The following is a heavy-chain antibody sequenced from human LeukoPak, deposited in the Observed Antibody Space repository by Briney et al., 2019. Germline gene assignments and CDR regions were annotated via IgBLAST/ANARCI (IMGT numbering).Heavy chain of an antibody. J-gene: IGHJ4*02. D-gene: IGHD2-15*01. CDR2: VYYSGST. V-gene: IGHV4-59*02. CDR1: GGSVSGYY. Sequence: PSETLSLTCVVSGGSVSGYYWGWIRQPPGRGLEWIGYVYYSGSTNYNPSFKSRITISVDTSRNQFSLQLGSVTAADTAVYYCARIHRYCSGGACYVLDNWGQGTLVAVSS. CDR3: ARIHRYCSGGACYVLDN.